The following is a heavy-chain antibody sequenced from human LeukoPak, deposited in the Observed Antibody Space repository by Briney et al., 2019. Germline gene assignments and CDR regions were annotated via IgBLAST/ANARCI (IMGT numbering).Heavy chain of an antibody. J-gene: IGHJ4*02. CDR2: IGHSGST. V-gene: IGHV4-34*01. CDR3: ARGGDGHNHPFDY. CDR1: GGPFSGHY. D-gene: IGHD5-24*01. Sequence: SETLSLTCAVYGGPFSGHYWSWIRQVPGKGLEWIGEIGHSGSTNYNPSLKSRVDISLDRSTTQFSLKVKSVTDTDTGLYFCARGGDGHNHPFDYWGQGTLVTVSS.